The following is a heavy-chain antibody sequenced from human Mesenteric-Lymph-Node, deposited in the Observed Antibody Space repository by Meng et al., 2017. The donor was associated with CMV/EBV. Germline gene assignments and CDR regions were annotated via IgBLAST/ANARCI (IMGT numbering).Heavy chain of an antibody. CDR3: AGADGYNYPFDY. D-gene: IGHD5-24*01. V-gene: IGHV3-7*01. CDR1: GFTFSNYW. Sequence: GSLRLSCAASGFTFSNYWMSWVRQAPGKGLEWVANIQQDGSEKFYVASVKGRFTISRDNAKNSLYLQMNSLRVEDTAVYYCAGADGYNYPFDYWGQGTLVTVSS. CDR2: IQQDGSEK. J-gene: IGHJ4*02.